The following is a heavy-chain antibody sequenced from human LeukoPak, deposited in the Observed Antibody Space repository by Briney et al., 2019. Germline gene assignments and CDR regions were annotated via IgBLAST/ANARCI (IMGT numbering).Heavy chain of an antibody. CDR2: IRSNADSYTT. J-gene: IGHJ4*01. V-gene: IGHV3-73*01. D-gene: IGHD6-13*01. CDR1: GFTSSGSA. Sequence: GGSLRLSCAPAGFTSSGSAMHCVRQASGKWLEWQGCIRSNADSYTTAYAASVKGTFIVSRDDSNSTAYLETNGQKTEDTAVYYCRAAADLNDYWGNGTLVTVSS. CDR3: RAAADLNDY.